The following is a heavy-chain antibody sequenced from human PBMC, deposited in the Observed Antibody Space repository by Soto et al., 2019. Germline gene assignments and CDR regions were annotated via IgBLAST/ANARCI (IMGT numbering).Heavy chain of an antibody. V-gene: IGHV3-15*01. CDR1: GLTLSNAW. CDR3: TTDDPINSY. D-gene: IGHD1-26*01. CDR2: IKSKTDGGTT. J-gene: IGHJ4*02. Sequence: GGSLRLSCAASGLTLSNAWMSWVRQAPGKGLEWVGRIKSKTDGGTTDYATPVKGRFTISRDDSTSTLYLQMNSLDIEDTAVYYCTTDDPINSYWGQGTLVTVSS.